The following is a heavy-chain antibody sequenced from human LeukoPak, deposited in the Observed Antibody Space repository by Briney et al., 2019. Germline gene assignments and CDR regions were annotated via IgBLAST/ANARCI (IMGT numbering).Heavy chain of an antibody. CDR3: AREVSEACSSTSCLYYFDY. D-gene: IGHD2-2*01. J-gene: IGHJ4*02. Sequence: GGSLRFSCAASGFTFSSYSMNWVRQAPGKGLEWVSSISSSSSYIYYADSVKGRFTISRDNAKNSLYLQMNSLRAEDTAVYYCAREVSEACSSTSCLYYFDYWGQGTLVTVSS. CDR2: ISSSSSYI. V-gene: IGHV3-21*01. CDR1: GFTFSSYS.